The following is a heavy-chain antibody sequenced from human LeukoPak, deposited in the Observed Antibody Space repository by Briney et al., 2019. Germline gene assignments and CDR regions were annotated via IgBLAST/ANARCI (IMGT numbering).Heavy chain of an antibody. CDR3: AKNLGNFDY. V-gene: IGHV3-23*01. J-gene: IGHJ4*02. CDR1: GFTFRNYA. CDR2: ISGSDEST. Sequence: GGSLRLSYAASGFTFRNYAMSWVRQAPGKGLEWVSAISGSDESTFYAVSVKGRFNLSRENYKNAVYLQMNSLRAEDTAVYYCAKNLGNFDYWGEGALVTVSS.